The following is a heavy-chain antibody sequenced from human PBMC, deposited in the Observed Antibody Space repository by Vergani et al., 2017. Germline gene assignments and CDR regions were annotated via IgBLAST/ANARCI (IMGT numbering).Heavy chain of an antibody. V-gene: IGHV5-51*03. CDR3: AREGLMYYYFPEGSVRYGMDV. Sequence: EVQLVQSGAEVKKPGESLKISCKGSGYSFTSYWIGWVRQKPGKGLEWMGIIYPGDSDTRYSPSFQGQVTISADKSISTAYLQWSSLKASDTAMYYCAREGLMYYYFPEGSVRYGMDVWGQGTTVTVSS. CDR1: GYSFTSYW. D-gene: IGHD3-10*02. J-gene: IGHJ6*02. CDR2: IYPGDSDT.